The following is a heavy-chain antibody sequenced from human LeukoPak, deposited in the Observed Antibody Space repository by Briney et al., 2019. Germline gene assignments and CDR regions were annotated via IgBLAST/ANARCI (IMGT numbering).Heavy chain of an antibody. J-gene: IGHJ4*02. CDR1: GFTFSSYE. D-gene: IGHD3-10*01. Sequence: GGSLRLSCAASGFTFSSYEMNWVRQAPGKGLEWVSYISSSGSTIYYADSVKGRFTISRDNAKNSLYLQMNSLRAEDTAVYYCARGGSGSYCFDYWGQGTLVTVSS. V-gene: IGHV3-48*03. CDR2: ISSSGSTI. CDR3: ARGGSGSYCFDY.